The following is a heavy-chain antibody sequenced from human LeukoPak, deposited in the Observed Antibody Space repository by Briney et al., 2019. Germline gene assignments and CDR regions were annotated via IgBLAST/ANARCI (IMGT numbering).Heavy chain of an antibody. Sequence: ASVKVSCKASGYTFTRYGISWVRQAPGQGLEWMGWISTYNGNTNYAQKLQGRVTMTTDTSTSTAYMELRSLRSDDTAVYYCARGSGYDYVWGSYRYYFDYWGQGTLVTVSS. CDR1: GYTFTRYG. D-gene: IGHD3-16*02. CDR2: ISTYNGNT. J-gene: IGHJ4*02. V-gene: IGHV1-18*01. CDR3: ARGSGYDYVWGSYRYYFDY.